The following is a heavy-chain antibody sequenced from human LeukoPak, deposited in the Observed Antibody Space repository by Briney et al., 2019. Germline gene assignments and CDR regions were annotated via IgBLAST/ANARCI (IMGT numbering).Heavy chain of an antibody. V-gene: IGHV3-23*01. Sequence: GGSLRLSCAASGFTFSSYAMSWVRQAPGKGLEWVSTIGGSGGSTYYADSVKGRFTISRDNSKNTLYLQMNSLRAEDTAVYYCARLKYGSPQHWGQGTLVTVSS. CDR3: ARLKYGSPQH. D-gene: IGHD1-26*01. CDR1: GFTFSSYA. J-gene: IGHJ1*01. CDR2: IGGSGGST.